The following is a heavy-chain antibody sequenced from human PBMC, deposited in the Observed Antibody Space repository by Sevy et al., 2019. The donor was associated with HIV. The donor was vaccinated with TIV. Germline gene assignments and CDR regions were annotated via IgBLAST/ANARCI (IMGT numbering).Heavy chain of an antibody. CDR2: IRYTGET. V-gene: IGHV4-39*01. CDR3: AGPILTYNSGWSYYDY. Sequence: SETLSLTCTVSGASISSSGYYWGLIRQPPGKGLEWIARIRYTGETFYNPSLRSRVTISEDTSKNQFSLQLSSVTAADTAIYFCAGPILTYNSGWSYYDYWGQGTVVTVSS. J-gene: IGHJ4*02. CDR1: GASISSSGYY. D-gene: IGHD6-19*01.